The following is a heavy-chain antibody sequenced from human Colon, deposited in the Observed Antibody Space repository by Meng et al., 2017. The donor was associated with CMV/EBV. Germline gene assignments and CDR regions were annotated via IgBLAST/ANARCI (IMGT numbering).Heavy chain of an antibody. Sequence: GESLKISCAASGFTFSSYGMHWVRQAPGKGLEWVAVISYDGSNKYYADSVKGRFTISRDNSKNTLYLQMNSLRAEDTAVYYCARVPAAMPGWFDPWGQGTLVTVSS. CDR2: ISYDGSNK. V-gene: IGHV3-30*03. J-gene: IGHJ5*02. CDR3: ARVPAAMPGWFDP. D-gene: IGHD2-2*01. CDR1: GFTFSSYG.